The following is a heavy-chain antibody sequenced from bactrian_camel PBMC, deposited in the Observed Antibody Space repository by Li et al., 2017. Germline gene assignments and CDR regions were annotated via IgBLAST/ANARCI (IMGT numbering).Heavy chain of an antibody. CDR2: QRDAAT. V-gene: IGHV3S55*01. CDR1: GLFAGRNDLG. Sequence: QVQLVESGGGSVRAGGSLTLSCTYSGLFAGRNDLGMAWFRQTPGNEREGVAAQRDAATYYADSVKGRFTISRDNSKNTLYLQIDSLETGDTAVYYCATAWGVRSSFFANWGQGTQVTVS. D-gene: IGHD6*01. CDR3: ATAWGVRSSFFAN. J-gene: IGHJ4*01.